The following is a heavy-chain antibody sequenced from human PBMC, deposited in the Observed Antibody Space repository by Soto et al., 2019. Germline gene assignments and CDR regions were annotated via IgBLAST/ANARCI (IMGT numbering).Heavy chain of an antibody. CDR2: ISYDGSNK. D-gene: IGHD2-8*01. CDR3: AISVRGYCTKFDS. J-gene: IGHJ5*01. CDR1: GFTFSSYG. Sequence: PGGSLRLSCAASGFTFSSYGMHWVRQAPGKGLEWVAVISYDGSNKYYADSVKGRFTISRDNSKNTLYLQMNSLRAEDTAVYYCAISVRGYCTKFDSWGQGTLVTVSS. V-gene: IGHV3-30*03.